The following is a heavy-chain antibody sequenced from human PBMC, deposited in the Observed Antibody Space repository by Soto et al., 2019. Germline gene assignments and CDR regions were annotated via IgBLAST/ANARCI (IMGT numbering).Heavy chain of an antibody. CDR3: ARAGTIFAVVSHGMDV. CDR2: LSYDGSNK. V-gene: IGHV3-30-3*01. D-gene: IGHD3-3*01. J-gene: IGHJ6*02. CDR1: GFTFSSYA. Sequence: PGGSLRLSCAASGFTFSSYAMQWVRQPPVDGLEWVAALSYDGSNKYYADSTKDRFTISRDNSKNTLYLQMNSLRAEDTAVNDCARAGTIFAVVSHGMDVWGQGITVTVSS.